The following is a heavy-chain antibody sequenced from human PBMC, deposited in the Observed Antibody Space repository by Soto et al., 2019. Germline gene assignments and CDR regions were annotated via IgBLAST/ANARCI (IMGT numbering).Heavy chain of an antibody. CDR3: ARADSSGWYGWGTSYYYYGMDV. CDR2: ISAYNGNT. D-gene: IGHD6-19*01. Sequence: QVQLVQSGAEVKKPGASVKVSCKASGYTFTSYGISWVRQAPGQGLEWMGWISAYNGNTNYAQKLQGRVTMTTDTSTSXXYXEXXSLRSDDTAVYYCARADSSGWYGWGTSYYYYGMDVWGQGTTVTVSS. CDR1: GYTFTSYG. V-gene: IGHV1-18*01. J-gene: IGHJ6*02.